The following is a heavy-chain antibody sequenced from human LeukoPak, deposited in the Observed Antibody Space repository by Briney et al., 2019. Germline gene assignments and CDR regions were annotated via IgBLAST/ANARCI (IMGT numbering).Heavy chain of an antibody. CDR2: IKEDGGET. Sequence: GSLRLSCAASGFTFSKSWMTGVRQAPGKGLQWVAHIKEDGGETYYVDSVKGRFTVSRDNGKTSVYLQMNSLRAEDTAVYYCATWSSGWQFDYWGQGTLVSVSS. D-gene: IGHD6-19*01. V-gene: IGHV3-7*05. CDR1: GFTFSKSW. J-gene: IGHJ4*02. CDR3: ATWSSGWQFDY.